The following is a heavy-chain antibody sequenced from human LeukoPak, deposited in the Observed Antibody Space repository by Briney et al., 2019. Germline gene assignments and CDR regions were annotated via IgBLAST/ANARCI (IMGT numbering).Heavy chain of an antibody. CDR2: IYSGGST. CDR1: GFTVSSNY. CDR3: ARDYYDSSGYYTFDY. J-gene: IGHJ4*02. D-gene: IGHD3-22*01. V-gene: IGHV3-53*01. Sequence: GGSLRLSCAASGFTVSSNYMSWVRQAPGKGLEWVSVIYSGGSTYYADSVKGRFTISRDNSKNTLYLQMNSLRAEDTAVYYCARDYYDSSGYYTFDYWGQGTLVTVSP.